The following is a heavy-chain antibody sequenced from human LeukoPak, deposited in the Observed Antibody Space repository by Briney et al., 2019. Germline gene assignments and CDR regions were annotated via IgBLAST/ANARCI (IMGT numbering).Heavy chain of an antibody. D-gene: IGHD3-10*01. CDR2: ISAYNGNT. CDR1: GYTFTGYG. CDR3: ARIPPTQRPTMGNYFDY. V-gene: IGHV1-18*01. Sequence: ASVKVSCKASGYTFTGYGISWVRQAPGQGLAWMGWISAYNGNTNYAQKLQGRVTMTTDTSTSTAYMELRSLRSDDTAVYYCARIPPTQRPTMGNYFDYWGQGTLVTVSS. J-gene: IGHJ4*02.